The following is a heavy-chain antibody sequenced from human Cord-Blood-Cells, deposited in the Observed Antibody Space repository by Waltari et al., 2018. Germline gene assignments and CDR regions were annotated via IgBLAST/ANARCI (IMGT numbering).Heavy chain of an antibody. V-gene: IGHV1-69*06. Sequence: QVQLVQSGAEVKKPGSSVKVSCKASGGTFSSYAISWVRKAPGQGLEWMGGSIPIFGTATYAQKFQGRVTITADKSTSTAYMELSSLRSEDTAVYYCARGMGDLEGPFDYWGQGTLVTVSS. CDR3: ARGMGDLEGPFDY. CDR2: SIPIFGTA. CDR1: GGTFSSYA. J-gene: IGHJ4*02. D-gene: IGHD3-16*01.